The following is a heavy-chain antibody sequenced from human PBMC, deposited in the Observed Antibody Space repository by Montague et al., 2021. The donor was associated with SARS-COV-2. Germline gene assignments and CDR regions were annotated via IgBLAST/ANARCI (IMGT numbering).Heavy chain of an antibody. Sequence: SETLSLTCAVSGVSISSTNWWTWVRQPPGKGLGWVGSISYTGRTYYNPSLRSRVSFSMDTSKNHFSLSLSSVTVADTAVYFCARQLPSYCATNKCYPCYFGDWGQGARVTGS. CDR3: ARQLPSYCATNKCYPCYFGD. CDR2: ISYTGRT. J-gene: IGHJ4*03. D-gene: IGHD2-8*01. V-gene: IGHV4-39*01. CDR1: GVSISSTNW.